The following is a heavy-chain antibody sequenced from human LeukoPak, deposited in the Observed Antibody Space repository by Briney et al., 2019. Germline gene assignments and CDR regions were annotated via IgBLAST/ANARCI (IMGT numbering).Heavy chain of an antibody. CDR2: ISYDGSNK. J-gene: IGHJ4*02. D-gene: IGHD1-26*01. CDR1: GFTFSSYA. Sequence: QPGRSLRLSCAASGFTFSSYAMHWVRQVPGKGLEWVAVISYDGSNKYSADSVKGRFTISRDNSKNTLYLQMNSLRAEDTAVYYCAKDFGSYQGDYWGQGTLVTVSS. V-gene: IGHV3-30*04. CDR3: AKDFGSYQGDY.